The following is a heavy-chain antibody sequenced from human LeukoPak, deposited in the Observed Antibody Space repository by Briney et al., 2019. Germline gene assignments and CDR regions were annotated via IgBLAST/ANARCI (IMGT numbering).Heavy chain of an antibody. CDR2: IYYTGST. J-gene: IGHJ4*02. Sequence: SETLSLTCSVSGGSIRSHYWNWIRQPPGKGLEWLGHIYYTGSTYYNPSLRSRVTISVDTSKNQFSLRLSSVTAADTAVYYCARERWEGGSFVMGSDYWGQGALVTVSS. CDR1: GGSIRSHY. D-gene: IGHD1-26*01. CDR3: ARERWEGGSFVMGSDY. V-gene: IGHV4-59*11.